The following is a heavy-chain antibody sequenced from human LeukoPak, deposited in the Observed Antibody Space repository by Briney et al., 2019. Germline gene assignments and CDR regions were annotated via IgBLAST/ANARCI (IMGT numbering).Heavy chain of an antibody. CDR2: VFRLQTVRT. CDR3: ARVLPAPYLIDS. Sequence: SETLSLTCTVSDSSTSSTYYWAWFRQPPGKGLEWIATVFRLQTVRTFNNPSLGSRVTMSLDPSHNQFSLNLTSVTAADTALYFCARVLPAPYLIDSWGQGTLVTVSS. V-gene: IGHV4-38-2*02. J-gene: IGHJ4*02. D-gene: IGHD1-26*01. CDR1: DSSTSSTYY.